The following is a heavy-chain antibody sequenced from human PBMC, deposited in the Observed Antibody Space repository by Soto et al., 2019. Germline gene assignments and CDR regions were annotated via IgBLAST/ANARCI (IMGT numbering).Heavy chain of an antibody. J-gene: IGHJ4*02. CDR1: GFTFNNYP. V-gene: IGHV3-23*01. CDR3: AKARGGYDIDF. D-gene: IGHD5-12*01. CDR2: ISAGGDKT. Sequence: GVSMRLSCATSGFTFNNYPMNWVRQAPGEGLSWVSAISAGGDKTYYADSVKGRFTISRDNLRNTLYLHMNSLRAEDTAVYYCAKARGGYDIDFWGQGTLVTVSS.